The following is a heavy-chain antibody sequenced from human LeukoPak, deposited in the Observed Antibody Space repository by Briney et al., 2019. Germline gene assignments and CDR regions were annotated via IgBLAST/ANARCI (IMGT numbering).Heavy chain of an antibody. J-gene: IGHJ4*02. Sequence: SVKVSCKASGFTFTRSAMQWVRQARGQRLEWIGWIVVGSGNTNYAQMFQERVTITRGMSTDTAYMELSSLRSEDTAVYYCAADSGVYSGYEFDYWGQGTLVTVSS. CDR2: IVVGSGNT. CDR3: AADSGVYSGYEFDY. D-gene: IGHD5-12*01. V-gene: IGHV1-58*02. CDR1: GFTFTRSA.